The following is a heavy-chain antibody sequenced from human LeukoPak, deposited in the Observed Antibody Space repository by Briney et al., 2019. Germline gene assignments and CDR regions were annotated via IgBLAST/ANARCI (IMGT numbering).Heavy chain of an antibody. Sequence: SETLSLTCTISGYTISSGYQWGWIRQPPGKGLEWIGNIYHSGSTYYNPSLKSRVTMSVDTSNNQFSLNLNSVTAADTAVYYCARIPGGALNWFDPWGQGTLVTVSS. J-gene: IGHJ5*02. D-gene: IGHD2-2*02. CDR3: ARIPGGALNWFDP. V-gene: IGHV4-38-2*02. CDR2: IYHSGST. CDR1: GYTISSGYQ.